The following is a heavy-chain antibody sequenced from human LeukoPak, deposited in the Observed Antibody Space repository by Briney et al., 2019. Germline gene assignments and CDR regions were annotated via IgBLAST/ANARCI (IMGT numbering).Heavy chain of an antibody. J-gene: IGHJ4*02. D-gene: IGHD2-8*01. CDR1: GFTFSSNW. CDR3: ARAYGYAFDN. Sequence: GGSLRLSCEPSGFTFSSNWMSWVRQAPGKGLEWVANLNQDGSEKYYVDSVKGRFTISRDNDKNSLYLQMNSLRAEDTAVYYCARAYGYAFDNWGLGTLVTVSS. V-gene: IGHV3-7*05. CDR2: LNQDGSEK.